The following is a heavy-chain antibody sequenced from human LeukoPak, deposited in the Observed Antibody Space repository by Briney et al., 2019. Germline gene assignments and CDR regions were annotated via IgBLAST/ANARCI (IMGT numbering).Heavy chain of an antibody. CDR1: GFTFSSYA. V-gene: IGHV3-23*01. D-gene: IGHD3-10*01. CDR2: ISGSASST. J-gene: IGHJ4*02. CDR3: AKESSYYGSGSYYKAFDY. Sequence: PGGSLRPSCAASGFTFSSYAMSWVRQAPGKGLEWVSAISGSASSTYYADSVKGRFTISRDNSKNTLYLQMNSLRAEDTAVYHCAKESSYYGSGSYYKAFDYWGQGTLVTVSS.